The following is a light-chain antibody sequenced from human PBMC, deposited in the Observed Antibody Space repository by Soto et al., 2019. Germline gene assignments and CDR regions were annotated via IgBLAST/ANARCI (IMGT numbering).Light chain of an antibody. V-gene: IGKV1-39*01. CDR1: QNIFNY. CDR2: SSS. Sequence: DVQVTQSPSSLSASVGDRVTITCRASQNIFNYLNWYQQKPGKAPNLLIYSSSILQSGVPSRFSGSGSGTDFTLTISSLQPEDFATYYCQQSYKSPPWTFGQGSKVEI. CDR3: QQSYKSPPWT. J-gene: IGKJ1*01.